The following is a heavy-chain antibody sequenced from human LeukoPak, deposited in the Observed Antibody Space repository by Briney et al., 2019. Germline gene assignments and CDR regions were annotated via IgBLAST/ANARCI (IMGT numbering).Heavy chain of an antibody. Sequence: GGSLRLSCVAPGFSFSSYWMHWVRQDPGKGLMWVARISSDGSDTKYRDSVKGRFTISRDNGKNTLYLQMNSLGAEDTAVYYCARDQTQLGPTTVDHWGQGIQVTVSS. J-gene: IGHJ4*02. CDR3: ARDQTQLGPTTVDH. CDR1: GFSFSSYW. CDR2: ISSDGSDT. D-gene: IGHD1-1*01. V-gene: IGHV3-74*01.